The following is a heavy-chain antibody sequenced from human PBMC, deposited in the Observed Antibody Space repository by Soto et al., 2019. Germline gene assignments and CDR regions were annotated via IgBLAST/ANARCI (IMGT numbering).Heavy chain of an antibody. CDR2: NSAYNGKT. CDR3: ARSSYSSSPDYYYGMDV. Sequence: QVQLVQSGAAVKKPGASVKVSCKASGYTFTSYAISWMRKAPGQGPEWMGWNSAYNGKTNYAQKVQGRVTLTTDTATTTAYMELRSLRSDGPAVYYCARSSYSSSPDYYYGMDVWGQGTMVTVSS. V-gene: IGHV1-18*01. J-gene: IGHJ6*02. D-gene: IGHD6-6*01. CDR1: GYTFTSYA.